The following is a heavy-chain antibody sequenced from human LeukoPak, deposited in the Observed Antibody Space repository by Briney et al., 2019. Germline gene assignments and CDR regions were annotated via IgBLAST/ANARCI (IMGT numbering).Heavy chain of an antibody. D-gene: IGHD2-15*01. V-gene: IGHV1-18*04. CDR2: ISAYNGNT. CDR1: GYTFTGYY. Sequence: GASVKVSCKASGYTFTGYYIHWVRQAPGQGLEWMGWISAYNGNTNYAQKLQGRVTMTTDTSTSTAYMELRSLRSDDTAVYYCARVRSGCSGGSCYAKGVYYYMDVWGKGTTVTVSS. J-gene: IGHJ6*03. CDR3: ARVRSGCSGGSCYAKGVYYYMDV.